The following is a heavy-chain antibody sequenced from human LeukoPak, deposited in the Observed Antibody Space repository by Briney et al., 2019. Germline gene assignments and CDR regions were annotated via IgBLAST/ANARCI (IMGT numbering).Heavy chain of an antibody. V-gene: IGHV3-48*01. Sequence: GGSLRLSCAASGFIFTSYSMNWVRQDPGKGLERVSYISSSSSTIYYADSVKGRFTISRDNAKNSLYLQMNSLRAEDTAVYYCARQRAGFTVTASDYWGQGTLVTVSS. CDR3: ARQRAGFTVTASDY. CDR2: ISSSSSTI. CDR1: GFIFTSYS. J-gene: IGHJ4*02. D-gene: IGHD4-17*01.